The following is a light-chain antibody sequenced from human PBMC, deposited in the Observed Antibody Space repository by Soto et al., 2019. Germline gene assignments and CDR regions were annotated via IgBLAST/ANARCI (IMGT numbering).Light chain of an antibody. CDR3: MQALQTPMYT. Sequence: DIVMTQSPLSLPVTPGEPASISCRSSQSLLHSNGYNYLDWYLQKPGQSPQLLIYLGSNRASGVPDRFSGSGSGTDFTLKISRVEAADVGVYYCMQALQTPMYTFRQGTKVDIK. CDR2: LGS. V-gene: IGKV2-28*01. CDR1: QSLLHSNGYNY. J-gene: IGKJ2*01.